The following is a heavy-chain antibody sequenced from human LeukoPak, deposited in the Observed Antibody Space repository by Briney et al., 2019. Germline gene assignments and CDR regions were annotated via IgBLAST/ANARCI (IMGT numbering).Heavy chain of an antibody. J-gene: IGHJ4*02. CDR1: GFTFNSYA. D-gene: IGHD6-19*01. CDR2: IFGSGGSA. CDR3: GKSTTGYSSGRYPGWPVDY. Sequence: GGSLTLSCAASGFTFNSYAMYWVRQAPGKGLEWVSGIFGSGGSAHYADPVKGRFTISRDNSKNTVYLQMDSLRVEDTAVYYCGKSTTGYSSGRYPGWPVDYWGQGTLVTVSS. V-gene: IGHV3-23*01.